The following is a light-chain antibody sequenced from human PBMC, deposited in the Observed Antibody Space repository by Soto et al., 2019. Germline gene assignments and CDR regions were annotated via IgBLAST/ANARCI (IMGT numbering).Light chain of an antibody. V-gene: IGLV1-40*01. CDR3: QSYDSSLSGAV. J-gene: IGLJ7*01. CDR2: GNS. Sequence: QAVVTQPPSVSGAPGQRVAISCTGNSSNIGAGYDVHWYQQLPGTAPKLLIHGNSNRPSGVPDRFSGSKSGTSASLAITGLQAEHEADYYCQSYDSSLSGAVFGGGTQLTVL. CDR1: SSNIGAGYD.